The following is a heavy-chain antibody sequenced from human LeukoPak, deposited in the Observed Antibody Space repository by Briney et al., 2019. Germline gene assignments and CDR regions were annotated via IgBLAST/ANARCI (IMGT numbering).Heavy chain of an antibody. CDR1: GGTFSSYA. V-gene: IGHV1-69*13. CDR3: ARARRGYSYGYRLSPFDY. Sequence: GASVKVSCKASGGTFSSYATSWVRQAPGQGLEWMGGIIPIFGTANYAQKFQGRVTITADESTSTAYMELSSLRSEDTAVYYCARARRGYSYGYRLSPFDYWGQGTLVTVSS. D-gene: IGHD5-18*01. J-gene: IGHJ4*02. CDR2: IIPIFGTA.